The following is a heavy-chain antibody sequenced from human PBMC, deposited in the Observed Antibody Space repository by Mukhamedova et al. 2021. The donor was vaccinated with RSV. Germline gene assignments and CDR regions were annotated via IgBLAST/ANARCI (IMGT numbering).Heavy chain of an antibody. CDR3: AIRTTDFTNWFDP. Sequence: AEYMGGRFTISRDNAMNSLYLQMNSLRAEDTAVYYCAIRTTDFTNWFDPWGQGSVVTVSS. D-gene: IGHD2/OR15-2a*01. V-gene: IGHV3-11*06. J-gene: IGHJ5*02.